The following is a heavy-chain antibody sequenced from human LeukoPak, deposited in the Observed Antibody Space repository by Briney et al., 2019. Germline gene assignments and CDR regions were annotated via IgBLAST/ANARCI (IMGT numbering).Heavy chain of an antibody. V-gene: IGHV4-61*02. CDR2: ISNNGGT. CDR1: PGSMDSGLSY. CDR3: ARETKDIYSPSWGRYDIYYYIDA. D-gene: IGHD5-12*01. J-gene: IGHJ6*03. Sequence: PSETLSLTCAVSPGSMDSGLSYWTWIRQPAGKGLEWIGRISNNGGTAYNPSLRSRVTITLDTSNNHLSLKVTSVTAADTAVYYCARETKDIYSPSWGRYDIYYYIDAWGKGTTVTVSS.